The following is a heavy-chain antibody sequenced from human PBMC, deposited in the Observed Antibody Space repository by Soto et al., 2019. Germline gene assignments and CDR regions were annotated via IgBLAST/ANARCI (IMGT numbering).Heavy chain of an antibody. CDR1: GFTFHSYA. J-gene: IGHJ4*02. Sequence: PVGSLRLSCVASGFTFHSYAMIWVRQAPGKGLEWVSGIRNSGDSTSYGDSVKGRFTVSRDNSKNMLYLQMNSLRAEDTATYYCATYIAVAINYWGQGAQVTVSS. CDR3: ATYIAVAINY. V-gene: IGHV3-23*01. D-gene: IGHD6-19*01. CDR2: IRNSGDST.